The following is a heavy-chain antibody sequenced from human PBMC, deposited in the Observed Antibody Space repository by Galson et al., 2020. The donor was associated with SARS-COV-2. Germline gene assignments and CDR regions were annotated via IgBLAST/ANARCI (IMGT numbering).Heavy chain of an antibody. Sequence: GGSLRLSCAASGFTFDDYAMHWVRQAPGKGLEWVSGISWNSGSIGYADSVKGRFTISRDNAKNSLYLQMNSLRAEDTALYYCAKVGSCRLTVDYWGQGTLVTVSS. D-gene: IGHD2-15*01. CDR2: ISWNSGSI. V-gene: IGHV3-9*01. J-gene: IGHJ4*02. CDR3: AKVGSCRLTVDY. CDR1: GFTFDDYA.